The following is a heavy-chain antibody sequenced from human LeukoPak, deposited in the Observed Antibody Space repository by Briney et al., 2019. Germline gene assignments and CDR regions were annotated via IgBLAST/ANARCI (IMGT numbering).Heavy chain of an antibody. J-gene: IGHJ4*02. V-gene: IGHV3-33*01. CDR1: GFTFSSYG. Sequence: PGGSLRLSCAASGFTFSSYGMHWVRQAPGKGLEWVAVIWYDGSNKYYADSVKGRFTISRDNSKNTLYLQMNNLRAEDTAVYYCARDLYYYGSGPDYWGQGTLVTVSS. CDR2: IWYDGSNK. CDR3: ARDLYYYGSGPDY. D-gene: IGHD3-10*01.